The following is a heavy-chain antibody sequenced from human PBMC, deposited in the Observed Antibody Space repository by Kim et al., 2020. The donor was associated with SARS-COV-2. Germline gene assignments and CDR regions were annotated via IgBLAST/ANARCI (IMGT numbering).Heavy chain of an antibody. CDR3: AKDMGGQRRGAGIDY. J-gene: IGHJ4*02. CDR1: GFTFDDYA. Sequence: GGSLRLSCAASGFTFDDYAMHWVRQAPGKGLEWVSGISWNSGSIGYADSVKGRFTISRDNAKNSLYLQMNSLRAEDTALYYCAKDMGGQRRGAGIDYWGQGTLVTVSS. D-gene: IGHD3-10*01. CDR2: ISWNSGSI. V-gene: IGHV3-9*01.